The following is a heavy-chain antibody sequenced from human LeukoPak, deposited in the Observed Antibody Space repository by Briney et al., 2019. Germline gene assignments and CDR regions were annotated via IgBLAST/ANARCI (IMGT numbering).Heavy chain of an antibody. V-gene: IGHV4-34*01. D-gene: IGHD3-10*01. CDR1: GGSFSGYY. CDR3: ATSPMWFGELFGSYYMDV. J-gene: IGHJ6*03. Sequence: SETLSLTCAVYGGSFSGYYCSWIRQPPGKGLEWIGEINHSGSTNYNPSLKSRVTISVGTSKNQFSLKLSSLTAADTAVYYCATSPMWFGELFGSYYMDVWGKGTTVTVSS. CDR2: INHSGST.